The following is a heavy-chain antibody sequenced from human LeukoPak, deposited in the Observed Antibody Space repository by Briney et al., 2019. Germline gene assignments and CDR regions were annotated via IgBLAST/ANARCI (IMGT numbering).Heavy chain of an antibody. V-gene: IGHV3-9*01. CDR3: AKESHSGYDEGWFDP. CDR2: ISWNSGSI. CDR1: GFTFDDYA. Sequence: PGGSLRLSCAASGFTFDDYAMHWVRQAPGKGLEWVSGISWNSGSIGYADSVKGRFTISRDNAKNSLYLHMNSLRAEDTALYYCAKESHSGYDEGWFDPWGQGTLVTVPS. D-gene: IGHD5-12*01. J-gene: IGHJ5*02.